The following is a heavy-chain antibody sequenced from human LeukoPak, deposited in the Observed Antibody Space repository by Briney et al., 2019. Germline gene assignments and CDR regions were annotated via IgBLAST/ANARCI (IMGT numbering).Heavy chain of an antibody. D-gene: IGHD2-2*02. CDR3: ARVSCSSTSCYRTVTYYYYGMDV. CDR1: GGTFSSYA. CDR2: IIPIFGTA. Sequence: SVKVSCKASGGTFSSYAISWVRQAPGQGLEWMGGIIPIFGTANYAQKFQGRVTITADESTSTAYMELSSLRSEDTAVYYCARVSCSSTSCYRTVTYYYYGMDVRGQGTTVTVSS. V-gene: IGHV1-69*01. J-gene: IGHJ6*02.